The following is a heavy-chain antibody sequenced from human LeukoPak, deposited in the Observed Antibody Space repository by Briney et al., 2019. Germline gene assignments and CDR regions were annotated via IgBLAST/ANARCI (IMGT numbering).Heavy chain of an antibody. Sequence: SETLSLTCTVSGGSISSYYWSWIRQPPGKGLEWIGYIYYSGSTNYNPSLKSRVTISVDTSKNQFSLKLSSVTAADTAVYYCARLALGAPLLWFGEAYFDYWGQGTLVTVSS. CDR3: ARLALGAPLLWFGEAYFDY. CDR1: GGSISSYY. V-gene: IGHV4-59*01. CDR2: IYYSGST. J-gene: IGHJ4*02. D-gene: IGHD3-10*01.